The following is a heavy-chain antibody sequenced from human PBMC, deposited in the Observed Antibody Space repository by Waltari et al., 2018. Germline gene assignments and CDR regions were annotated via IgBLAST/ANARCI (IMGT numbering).Heavy chain of an antibody. J-gene: IGHJ6*03. D-gene: IGHD5-18*01. Sequence: QVQLVQSGAEVKKPGSSVKISCEASGGTFTNYLINWVRQAPGQGLEWMGRSFPLLSIENYPQKFQGRVTITADNSTSTAYMELSSLRSDDTAVYYCARGVTGPNYFYYMDVWGNGTTVIVSS. CDR3: ARGVTGPNYFYYMDV. CDR1: GGTFTNYL. V-gene: IGHV1-69*02. CDR2: SFPLLSIE.